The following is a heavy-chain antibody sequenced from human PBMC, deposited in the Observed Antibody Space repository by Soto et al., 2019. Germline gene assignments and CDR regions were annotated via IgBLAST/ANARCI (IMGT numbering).Heavy chain of an antibody. CDR2: LSGSGGTT. CDR3: AKVVVSGVIRAAFDI. D-gene: IGHD3-10*01. V-gene: IGHV3-23*01. Sequence: PGGSLRLSCATSGFTFSSYAMNWVRQAPGKGPDWVSGLSGSGGTTFYADSVKGRFTISRDNSKNTLYLQMNSLRAEDTAEYYYAKVVVSGVIRAAFDIWGQGTKVTVSS. J-gene: IGHJ3*02. CDR1: GFTFSSYA.